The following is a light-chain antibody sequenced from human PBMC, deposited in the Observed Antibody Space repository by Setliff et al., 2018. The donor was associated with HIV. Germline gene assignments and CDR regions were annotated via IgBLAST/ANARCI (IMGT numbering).Light chain of an antibody. CDR3: AAWDDSLNAFYV. J-gene: IGLJ1*01. Sequence: TQPPSASGTPGQRVTISCSGSSSDIGSNTVNWYQQLPGTAPKLLIYSNNXRPSGVPDRFSGSKSGTSASLAISGLQSEDEADYYCAAWDDSLNAFYVFGTGTKVT. CDR2: SNN. V-gene: IGLV1-44*01. CDR1: SSDIGSNT.